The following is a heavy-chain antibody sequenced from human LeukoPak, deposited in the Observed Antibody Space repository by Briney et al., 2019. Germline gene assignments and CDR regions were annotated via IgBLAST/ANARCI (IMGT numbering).Heavy chain of an antibody. Sequence: GGSLRLSCAASGFTFSSYGMHWVRQAPGKGLEWVAVIWYDGSNKYYADSVKGRFTISRDNSKNTLYLQMNSLRAEDTAVYYCARAPSWNPIDYWGQGTLVTVSS. J-gene: IGHJ4*02. CDR3: ARAPSWNPIDY. CDR1: GFTFSSYG. V-gene: IGHV3-33*01. CDR2: IWYDGSNK. D-gene: IGHD1-1*01.